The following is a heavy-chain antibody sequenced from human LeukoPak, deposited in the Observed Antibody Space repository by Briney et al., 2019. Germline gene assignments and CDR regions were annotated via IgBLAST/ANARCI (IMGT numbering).Heavy chain of an antibody. D-gene: IGHD3-9*01. J-gene: IGHJ4*02. CDR2: IDYDSSHI. CDR1: GFTFSNSA. CDR3: ARDPLRYLRVGHYDY. V-gene: IGHV3-21*01. Sequence: GGSLRLSCAASGFTFSNSAMNWVRQVPGKGLEWVSSIDYDSSHIYYAASVRGRFTISRDNSRNSVYLQMNSLRVEDTAVYYCARDPLRYLRVGHYDYWGQGTLVAVSS.